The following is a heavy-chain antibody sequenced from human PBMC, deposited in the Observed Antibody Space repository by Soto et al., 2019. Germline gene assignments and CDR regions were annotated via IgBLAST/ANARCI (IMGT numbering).Heavy chain of an antibody. CDR1: GFTFSNYG. CDR3: ARPSYGSPYYYGMDV. J-gene: IGHJ6*02. V-gene: IGHV3-33*01. D-gene: IGHD3-10*01. CDR2: IWYDGGNK. Sequence: QVQLVESGGGVVQPGGSLRLSCAASGFTFSNYGMHWVRQAPGKGLEWVAVIWYDGGNKYYGDSVKGRFTISRDNSKNTLYLQMNSVRAEDTAVYYCARPSYGSPYYYGMDVWGQGTTVTVSS.